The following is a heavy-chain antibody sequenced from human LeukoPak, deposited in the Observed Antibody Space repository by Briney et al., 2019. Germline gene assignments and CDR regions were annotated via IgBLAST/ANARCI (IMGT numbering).Heavy chain of an antibody. CDR3: ARGWLQPYWYFDL. Sequence: GASVKVSCKASGYTFTSYYMHWVRQAPGQGLEWMGWISPYNGNTDYAQKLQGRVTMTTDTSTTTGYMELRSLRSDDTAVYYCARGWLQPYWYFDLWGRGTVVTVSS. D-gene: IGHD5-24*01. CDR2: ISPYNGNT. V-gene: IGHV1-18*04. J-gene: IGHJ2*01. CDR1: GYTFTSYY.